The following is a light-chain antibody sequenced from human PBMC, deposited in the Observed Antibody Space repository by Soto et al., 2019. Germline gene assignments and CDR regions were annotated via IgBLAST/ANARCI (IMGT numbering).Light chain of an antibody. CDR3: QQYNSNWT. J-gene: IGKJ1*01. CDR2: DAS. Sequence: DIQMTQSPSTLSASVGDRVTITCRASQSISSWLAWYQQKPGKAPNLLIYDASSLESGVPSRFTGSGSGTEFTLTISRLQPDDFATYYCQQYNSNWTFGQGTKVEIK. CDR1: QSISSW. V-gene: IGKV1-5*01.